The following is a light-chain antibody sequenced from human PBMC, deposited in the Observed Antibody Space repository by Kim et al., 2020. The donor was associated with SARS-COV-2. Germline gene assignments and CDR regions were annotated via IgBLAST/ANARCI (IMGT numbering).Light chain of an antibody. V-gene: IGLV2-14*03. CDR3: SSYTGSGTLV. CDR2: DVG. CDR1: SSDIGGYNY. J-gene: IGLJ1*01. Sequence: GQSITIPCTGTSSDIGGYNYVSWYQQHPGTAPKLIIYDVGNRPSGVSNRFSGSKSGNTASLTISGLQAEDEADYYCSSYTGSGTLVFGTGTKVTVL.